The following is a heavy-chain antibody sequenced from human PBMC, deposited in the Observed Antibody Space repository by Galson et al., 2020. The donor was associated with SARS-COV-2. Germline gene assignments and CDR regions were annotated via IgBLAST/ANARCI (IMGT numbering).Heavy chain of an antibody. CDR1: GGSLIPYY. CDR3: AGVPRPSPRYDYIDI. V-gene: IGHV4-34*01. CDR2: ISHSGAT. D-gene: IGHD3-16*01. J-gene: IGHJ6*03. Sequence: SETLSLTCAVYGGSLIPYYWTWIRQPPSEGLQWIGEISHSGATNYNPSLKSRVTISLDTSKNQFSLELTSVTAADAAVYYCAGVPRPSPRYDYIDIWGRGTTVTVSS.